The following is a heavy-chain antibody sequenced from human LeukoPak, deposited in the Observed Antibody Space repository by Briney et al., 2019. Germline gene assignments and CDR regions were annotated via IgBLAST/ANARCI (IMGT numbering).Heavy chain of an antibody. V-gene: IGHV3-66*01. J-gene: IGHJ4*02. CDR1: GFTVSSNY. CDR2: IYSAGNT. CDR3: ARWSYYDSSGFDY. D-gene: IGHD3-22*01. Sequence: GGSLRLSCAASGFTVSSNYMSWVRQAPGKGLEWVSVIYSAGNTYYADSVKGRFTISRDNSKNTLYLQMNSLRAEDTAVYYCARWSYYDSSGFDYWGQGTLVTVSS.